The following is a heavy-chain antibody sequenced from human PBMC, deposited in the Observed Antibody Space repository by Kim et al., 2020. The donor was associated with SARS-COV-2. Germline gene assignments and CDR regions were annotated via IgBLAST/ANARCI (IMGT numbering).Heavy chain of an antibody. CDR3: AGCSGTYYYDSSGYDYVCAFDI. CDR2: TYYRSKWYN. D-gene: IGHD3-22*01. V-gene: IGHV6-1*01. CDR1: GDSVSSNSAA. Sequence: SQTLSLTCAISGDSVSSNSAAWNWIRQSPSRGLEWLGRTYYRSKWYNDYAVSVKSRITINPDTSKNQFSLQVNSVTPEDTAVYYCAGCSGTYYYDSSGYDYVCAFDIWGQGTMGTVSS. J-gene: IGHJ3*02.